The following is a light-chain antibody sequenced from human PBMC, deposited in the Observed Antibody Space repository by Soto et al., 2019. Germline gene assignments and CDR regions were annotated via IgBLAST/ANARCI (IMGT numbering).Light chain of an antibody. CDR2: DNN. Sequence: QSVLTQPPSASAAPGRTVTISCSGSSSNIGNSFVSWYQQLPGTAPRLLIYDNNERPSGIPDRFSGSKSGTSATLGITGLQTVDEADYYCGAWDGGLSAFVFGTGTKVTVL. CDR1: SSNIGNSF. CDR3: GAWDGGLSAFV. J-gene: IGLJ1*01. V-gene: IGLV1-51*01.